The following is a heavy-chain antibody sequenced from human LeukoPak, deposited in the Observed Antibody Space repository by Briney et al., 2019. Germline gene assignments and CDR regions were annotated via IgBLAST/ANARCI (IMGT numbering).Heavy chain of an antibody. J-gene: IGHJ5*02. D-gene: IGHD6-25*01. CDR3: TRGARSGIVGWSDP. Sequence: NTSETLSLTCTVSGGPISSYYWTWIRQPPGKGLEWIGCISYSGSTNYNPSLKSRITISVDTSKNQFSLKLSSVTAADTAVYYCTRGARSGIVGWSDPWGQGTLVTVSS. CDR1: GGPISSYY. V-gene: IGHV4-59*01. CDR2: ISYSGST.